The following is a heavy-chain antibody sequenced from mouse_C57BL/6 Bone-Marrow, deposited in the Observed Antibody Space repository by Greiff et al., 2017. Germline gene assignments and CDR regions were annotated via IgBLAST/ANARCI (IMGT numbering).Heavy chain of an antibody. CDR1: GFTFSSYA. CDR3: TREDYGSSYRYFDV. J-gene: IGHJ1*03. D-gene: IGHD1-1*01. CDR2: ISSGGDYI. Sequence: EVQGVESGEGLVKPGGSLKLSCAASGFTFSSYAMSWVRQTPEKRLEWVAYISSGGDYIYYADTVKGRFTISRDNARNTLYLQMSSLKSEDTAMYYCTREDYGSSYRYFDVWGTGTTVTVSS. V-gene: IGHV5-9-1*02.